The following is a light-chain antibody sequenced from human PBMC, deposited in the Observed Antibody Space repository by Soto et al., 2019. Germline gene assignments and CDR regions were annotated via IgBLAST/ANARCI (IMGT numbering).Light chain of an antibody. CDR1: QSISSW. Sequence: IQMTQSPSTLSATAGDRVTITCRASQSISSWLAWYQHKPGKAPKLLIYAASSLQSGVPSRFSGSGSGTDFTLTISSLQPEDFATYYCLQDYNYPYTLGQGTKVDIK. J-gene: IGKJ2*01. CDR3: LQDYNYPYT. V-gene: IGKV1-6*01. CDR2: AAS.